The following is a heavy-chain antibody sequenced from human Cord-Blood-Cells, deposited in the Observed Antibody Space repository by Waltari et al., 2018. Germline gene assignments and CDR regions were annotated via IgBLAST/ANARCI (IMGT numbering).Heavy chain of an antibody. CDR3: ARDLDSTYYFDY. D-gene: IGHD4-4*01. CDR2: ISYDGSNK. V-gene: IGHV3-30*04. J-gene: IGHJ4*02. CDR1: GFTFSSYS. Sequence: QVQLVESGGGVVQPGRSLRLSCAASGFTFSSYSMHWLRQAPGKGLEWVAVISYDGSNKYYADSVKGRFTISRDNSKNTLYLQMNSLRAEDTAVYYCARDLDSTYYFDYWGQGTLVTVSS.